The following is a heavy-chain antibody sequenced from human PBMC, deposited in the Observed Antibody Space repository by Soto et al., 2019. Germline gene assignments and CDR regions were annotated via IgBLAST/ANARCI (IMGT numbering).Heavy chain of an antibody. CDR1: GFTFSTSA. CDR3: ATQCIAVAGGYYGMDV. V-gene: IGHV1-58*02. D-gene: IGHD6-19*01. Sequence: QMQLVQSGPEVKKPGTSVRVSCKASGFTFSTSAMQWVRQSRGQRLEWIGWIVVGSGNTNYAQKFQERVTITSDMSTSIAYRELSSLRSEDTAVYYCATQCIAVAGGYYGMDVWGQGTTVTVSS. J-gene: IGHJ6*02. CDR2: IVVGSGNT.